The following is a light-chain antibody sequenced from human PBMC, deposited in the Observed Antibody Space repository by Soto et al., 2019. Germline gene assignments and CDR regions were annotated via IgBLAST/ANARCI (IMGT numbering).Light chain of an antibody. CDR1: QSVSNTY. V-gene: IGKV3-20*01. CDR2: GAS. J-gene: IGKJ2*01. Sequence: EIVLTQSPGTLSLSPGERATLSCRASQSVSNTYLAWYQQKPGQAPRLLIYGASDRATGIPDRFSGSGSVTDFTLTISSLEPEDFALYYCQQYGTSPVTFGQGTKLEIK. CDR3: QQYGTSPVT.